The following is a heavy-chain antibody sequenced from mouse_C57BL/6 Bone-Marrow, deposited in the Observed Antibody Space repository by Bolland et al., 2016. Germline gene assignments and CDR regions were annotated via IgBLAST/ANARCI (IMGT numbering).Heavy chain of an antibody. CDR2: NNGGT. J-gene: IGHJ2*01. Sequence: NNGGTIYNQKFKGKATLTVDKSSSTAYMELRSLTSEDTAVYYCARGPTVVAMDYWGQGTT. CDR3: ARGPTVVAMDY. D-gene: IGHD1-1*01. V-gene: IGHV1-18*01.